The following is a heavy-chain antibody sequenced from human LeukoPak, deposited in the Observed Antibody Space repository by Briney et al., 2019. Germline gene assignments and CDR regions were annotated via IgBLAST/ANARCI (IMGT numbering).Heavy chain of an antibody. J-gene: IGHJ4*02. CDR3: ARGSGYPYFDY. V-gene: IGHV4-59*01. D-gene: IGHD3-22*01. Sequence: SETLSLTCTVSGVSINDFYWTWIRQSPGNGLEWIGYIYYDGSTDYNPSLKSRVTMSIDTSRSQFSLKLNSVTAADTAVYYCARGSGYPYFDYWGQGTLVTVSS. CDR2: IYYDGST. CDR1: GVSINDFY.